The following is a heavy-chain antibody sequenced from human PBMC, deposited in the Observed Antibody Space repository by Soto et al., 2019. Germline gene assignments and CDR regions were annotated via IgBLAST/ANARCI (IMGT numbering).Heavy chain of an antibody. CDR2: ISYDGSKK. CDR3: AKDFTSYTAEPYYFDY. Sequence: QVQLVESGGGVVQPGRSLRLSCTASGFTFSSYGMHWVRQAPGRGLEWVAFISYDGSKKHYADYVKGRFIISRDNSKNTLDLEMNILRPEDTGVYYCAKDFTSYTAEPYYFDYWGQGTLVPVSS. D-gene: IGHD3-16*01. J-gene: IGHJ4*02. CDR1: GFTFSSYG. V-gene: IGHV3-30*18.